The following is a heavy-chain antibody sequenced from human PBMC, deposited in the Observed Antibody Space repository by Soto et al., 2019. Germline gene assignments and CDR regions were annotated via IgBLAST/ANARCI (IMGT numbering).Heavy chain of an antibody. CDR3: ARVSGYYFLDY. V-gene: IGHV1-3*05. CDR1: GYTFTNYA. D-gene: IGHD5-12*01. Sequence: QVQLVQSGAEEKKPGASVKVSCKASGYTFTNYAMHWVRQAPGQRLEWMGWINAGNGNTKYSQKFQGRVTITSDTSASTAYMELSSLRSKDTAVYYCARVSGYYFLDYWGQGTLVTVSS. CDR2: INAGNGNT. J-gene: IGHJ4*02.